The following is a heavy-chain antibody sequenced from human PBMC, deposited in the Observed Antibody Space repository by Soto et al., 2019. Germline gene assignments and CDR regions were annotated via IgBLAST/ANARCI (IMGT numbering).Heavy chain of an antibody. J-gene: IGHJ4*02. D-gene: IGHD3-10*01. V-gene: IGHV3-30*03. CDR2: ISYDGSNK. Sequence: QVQLVESGGGVVQPGRSLRLSCAASGFTFSSYGMHGVRQAPGKGLEWVAVISYDGSNKYYADSVKGRFTISRDKSKNTLYLQMNSLRAEDTAVYYCAPWFGAFDYGGQGTLVTVSS. CDR3: APWFGAFDY. CDR1: GFTFSSYG.